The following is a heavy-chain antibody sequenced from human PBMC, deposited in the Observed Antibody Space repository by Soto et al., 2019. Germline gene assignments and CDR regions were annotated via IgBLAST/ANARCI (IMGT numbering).Heavy chain of an antibody. CDR1: GFTFSSYG. D-gene: IGHD6-19*01. V-gene: IGHV3-33*01. CDR2: LWYDGSNK. J-gene: IGHJ3*02. CDR3: ASHRHWNSSGWYRAFDI. Sequence: QVQLVESGGGVVQPGRSRRLSCAASGFTFSSYGMHWVRQAPGKALECAAVLWYDGSNKYYADSVKGRFTISRDNDKNRVSLHLNSMRPEDTAVFYYASHRHWNSSGWYRAFDIWGQETMVTVSS.